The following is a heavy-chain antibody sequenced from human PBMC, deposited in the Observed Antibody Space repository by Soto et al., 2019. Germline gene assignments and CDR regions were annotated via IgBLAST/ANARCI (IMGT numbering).Heavy chain of an antibody. V-gene: IGHV3-33*01. J-gene: IGHJ1*01. CDR3: ASSIN. CDR2: IWYDGSNK. Sequence: QVQLVESGGGVVQPVRSLRLSCAASGFPFSSYGMHWVRQAPGKGLDWVAVIWYDGSNKDYADSVKGRFTISRDNSKNTLFLQMNNLRVDDTAVYYCASSINWGQGTLVTVSS. CDR1: GFPFSSYG.